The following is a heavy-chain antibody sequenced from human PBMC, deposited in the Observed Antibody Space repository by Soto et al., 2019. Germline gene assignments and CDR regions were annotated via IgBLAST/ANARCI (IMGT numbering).Heavy chain of an antibody. CDR1: GDTFTSYY. D-gene: IGHD2-2*01. V-gene: IGHV1-46*01. CDR3: ARVVVVVPAAPNEGGNWFDP. J-gene: IGHJ5*02. Sequence: GASVKVSCKASGDTFTSYYMHWVRQAPGQGLEWMGIINPSGGSTSYAQKFRGRVTMTRDTSTSTADMQLRSLRSDDTAVYYCARVVVVVPAAPNEGGNWFDPWGQGTLVGASA. CDR2: INPSGGST.